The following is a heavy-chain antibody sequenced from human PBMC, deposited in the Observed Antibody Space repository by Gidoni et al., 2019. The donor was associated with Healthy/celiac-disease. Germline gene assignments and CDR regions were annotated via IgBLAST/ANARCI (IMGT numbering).Heavy chain of an antibody. CDR1: GFAFGSYA. V-gene: IGHV3-23*01. CDR3: AKDPSNIVVEEWAAFDI. J-gene: IGHJ3*02. D-gene: IGHD2-21*01. CDR2: ISGSGGST. Sequence: EVQLLESGGGLVQRGGSLRLSWAASGFAFGSYAMSWVRQAPGKGLEWVSAISGSGGSTYYADSVKGRFTISRDNSKNTLYLQMNSLRAEDTAVYYCAKDPSNIVVEEWAAFDIWGQGTMVTVSS.